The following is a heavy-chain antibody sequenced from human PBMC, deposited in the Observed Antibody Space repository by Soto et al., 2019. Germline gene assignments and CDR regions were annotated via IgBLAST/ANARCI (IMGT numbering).Heavy chain of an antibody. J-gene: IGHJ4*02. V-gene: IGHV4-61*01. CDR3: ARDKITGLFDY. CDR1: GGSVRSGSYY. CDR2: IYYSGST. Sequence: SETLSLTCTVSGGSVRSGSYYWSWIRQPPGTGLEWIGYIYYSGSTNYNPSLKSRVTISVDTSKNQFSLKLTSVTAADTAVYYCARDKITGLFDYWGQGTLVTVSS. D-gene: IGHD2-8*02.